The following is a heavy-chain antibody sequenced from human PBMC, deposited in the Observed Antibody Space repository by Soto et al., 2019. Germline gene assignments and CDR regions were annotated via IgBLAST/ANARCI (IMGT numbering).Heavy chain of an antibody. CDR1: GFTFSSYW. CDR2: IKQDGSEK. CDR3: ARDKRRRIFGVVINAFDI. Sequence: GGSLRLSCAASGFTFSSYWMSWVRQAPGKGLEWVANIKQDGSEKYYVDSVKGRFTISRDNAKNSLYLQMNSLRAEDTAVYYCARDKRRRIFGVVINAFDIWGQGTMVTVSS. D-gene: IGHD3-3*01. J-gene: IGHJ3*02. V-gene: IGHV3-7*01.